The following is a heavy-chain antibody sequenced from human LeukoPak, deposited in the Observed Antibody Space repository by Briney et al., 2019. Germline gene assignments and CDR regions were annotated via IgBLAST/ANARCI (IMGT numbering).Heavy chain of an antibody. Sequence: PGESLKISCKGSGYSFTSYWIGWVRQMPGKGLEYMGIIHPGDSDTRYSPSFQGQVPISVDRSSSTAYIQWSRLKASDTAMYYCATHPGGLQSGFDNWGQGTLVTVSS. CDR3: ATHPGGLQSGFDN. J-gene: IGHJ4*02. CDR1: GYSFTSYW. CDR2: IHPGDSDT. V-gene: IGHV5-51*01. D-gene: IGHD5-24*01.